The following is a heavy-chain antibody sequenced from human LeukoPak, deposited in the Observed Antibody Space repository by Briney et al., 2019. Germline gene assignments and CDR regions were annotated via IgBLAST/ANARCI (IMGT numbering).Heavy chain of an antibody. V-gene: IGHV1-69*04. CDR3: ARIHYDSSGYYDFDY. CDR2: IIPILGIA. J-gene: IGHJ4*02. Sequence: ASVKVSCKASGGTFSSYAISWVRQAPGQGLEWMGRIIPILGIANYAQKFQGRVTITADKSTSTAYRELSSLRSEDTAVYYCARIHYDSSGYYDFDYWGQGTLVTVSS. CDR1: GGTFSSYA. D-gene: IGHD3-22*01.